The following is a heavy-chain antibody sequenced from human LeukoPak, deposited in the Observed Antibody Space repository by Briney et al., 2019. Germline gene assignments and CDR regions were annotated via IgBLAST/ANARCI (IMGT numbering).Heavy chain of an antibody. J-gene: IGHJ4*02. Sequence: GGPLRLSCVASEFTFNSYWMHWVRQAPGKGLVWVSGISTDGSDTRYADSVKGRFTISRDNAKNTLYLQLNNLRGEDTAVYYCARDFKDRGVWGQGTLVTVSS. CDR1: EFTFNSYW. V-gene: IGHV3-74*01. D-gene: IGHD3-10*01. CDR2: ISTDGSDT. CDR3: ARDFKDRGV.